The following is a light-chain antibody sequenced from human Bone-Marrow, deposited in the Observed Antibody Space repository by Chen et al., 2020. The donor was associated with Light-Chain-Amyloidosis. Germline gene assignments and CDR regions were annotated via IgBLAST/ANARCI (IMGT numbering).Light chain of an antibody. J-gene: IGKJ4*01. CDR1: QSVSSN. CDR2: VAS. Sequence: ELVMTQSQATLSVSPGERATLSCRASQSVSSNLAWYQQKPGQAPRLLIYVASTRATGIPARFSGSGSGTEFTLTISSLQSEDFAVYYCQQYNNWPLTFGGGTKVEIK. CDR3: QQYNNWPLT. V-gene: IGKV3-15*01.